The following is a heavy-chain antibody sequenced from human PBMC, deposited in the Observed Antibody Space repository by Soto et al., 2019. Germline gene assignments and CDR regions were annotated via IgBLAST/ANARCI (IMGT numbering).Heavy chain of an antibody. Sequence: GSLRLSCAASGFTFSDYYMSWIRQAPGKGLEWVSYISSSGSTIYYADSVKGRFTISRDNSKNTLYLQMNSLRAEDTAVYYCARGPPWGVVVIDYWGQGTLVTVSS. CDR3: ARGPPWGVVVIDY. V-gene: IGHV3-11*04. D-gene: IGHD3-22*01. CDR1: GFTFSDYY. J-gene: IGHJ4*02. CDR2: ISSSGSTI.